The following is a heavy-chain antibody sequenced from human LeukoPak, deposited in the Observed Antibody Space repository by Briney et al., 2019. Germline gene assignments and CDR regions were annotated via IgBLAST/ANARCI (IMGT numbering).Heavy chain of an antibody. V-gene: IGHV4-39*07. CDR1: GGSISSTNSY. CDR2: IYSSGSS. CDR3: ARKREGPTTGIDY. D-gene: IGHD1-26*01. J-gene: IGHJ4*02. Sequence: PSETLSLTCTVSGGSISSTNSYWGWIRQSPRTGLEWIGNIYSSGSSYYNPSLKSRVTISIDTSENQFSLKLTSVTAADTAVYYCARKREGPTTGIDYWGQGTLVTASS.